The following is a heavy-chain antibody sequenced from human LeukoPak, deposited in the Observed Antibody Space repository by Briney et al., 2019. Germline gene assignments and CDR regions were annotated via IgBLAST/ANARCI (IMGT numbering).Heavy chain of an antibody. J-gene: IGHJ5*02. V-gene: IGHV1-69*05. CDR3: AREGGSSWFGDWFDP. D-gene: IGHD6-13*01. CDR1: GGTFISYA. Sequence: SVTVSCKASGGTFISYAISWVRQAPGQGQEWMGRIIPIFGRANYAQTFQGRGTITTDESTSTAYMELSSPSTADTAVYYCAREGGSSWFGDWFDPWGQGTLVTVSS. CDR2: IIPIFGRA.